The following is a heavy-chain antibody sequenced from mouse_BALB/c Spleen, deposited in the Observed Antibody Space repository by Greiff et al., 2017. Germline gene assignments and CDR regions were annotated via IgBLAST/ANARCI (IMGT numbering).Heavy chain of an antibody. Sequence: EVQLVESGPSLVKPSQTLSLTCSATGYSITSGYWNWVRQFPGNKLEYMGYISYSGSTYYNPSLNSRISITRDTSKNKYYLQLNSVTTEDTSTYYCARYYDYGERYFAYWGQGTLVTVSA. CDR1: GYSITSGY. D-gene: IGHD2-4*01. V-gene: IGHV3-8*02. CDR2: ISYSGST. CDR3: ARYYDYGERYFAY. J-gene: IGHJ3*01.